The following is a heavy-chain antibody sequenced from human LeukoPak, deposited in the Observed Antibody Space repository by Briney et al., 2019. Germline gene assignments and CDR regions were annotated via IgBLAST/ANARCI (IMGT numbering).Heavy chain of an antibody. CDR2: ISYDGSNK. CDR3: AIIAVAATDEVDY. V-gene: IGHV3-30-3*01. D-gene: IGHD6-19*01. CDR1: GFTFSSYA. Sequence: PGGSLRLSCAASGFTFSSYAMHWVRQAPGKGLEWVAVISYDGSNKYYADSVKGRFTISRDNTKNTLYLQMNSLRAEDTAVYYCAIIAVAATDEVDYWGQGTLSPSPQ. J-gene: IGHJ4*02.